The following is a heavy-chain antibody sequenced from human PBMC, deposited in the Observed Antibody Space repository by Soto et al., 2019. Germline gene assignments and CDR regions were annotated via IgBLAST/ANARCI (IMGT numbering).Heavy chain of an antibody. CDR1: GYTFTGYY. Sequence: ASVKVSCKASGYTFTGYYMHWVRQAPGQGLEWMGWINPNSGGTNYAQKFQGRVTMTRDTSISTAYMELSRLRSDDTAVYYCARGMYQLLFRAADDAFDIWGQGTMVTVSS. CDR2: INPNSGGT. V-gene: IGHV1-2*02. CDR3: ARGMYQLLFRAADDAFDI. D-gene: IGHD2-2*01. J-gene: IGHJ3*02.